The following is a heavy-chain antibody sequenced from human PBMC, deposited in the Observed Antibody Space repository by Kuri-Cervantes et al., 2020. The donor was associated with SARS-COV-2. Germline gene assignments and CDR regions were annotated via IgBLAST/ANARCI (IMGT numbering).Heavy chain of an antibody. J-gene: IGHJ4*02. CDR2: ISYDGSNK. V-gene: IGHV3-30*03. CDR3: ARDYGDYVFREALDS. CDR1: GFTFSSYG. Sequence: GESLKISCAASGFTFSSYGMHWVRQAPGKGLEWVAVISYDGSNKYYADSVKGRFTIPRDNSKNTLYLQMNSLRVEDTALYYCARDYGDYVFREALDSWGQGTLVTVSS. D-gene: IGHD4-17*01.